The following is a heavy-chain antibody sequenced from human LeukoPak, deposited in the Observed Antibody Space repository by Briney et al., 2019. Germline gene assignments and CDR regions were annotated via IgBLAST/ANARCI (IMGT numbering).Heavy chain of an antibody. CDR1: GGSIRGYY. D-gene: IGHD4-17*01. Sequence: PSETLSLTCNVSGGSIRGYYWSWIRQSPEKGLEWIGYIYSSGSTNYNPSLKSRVTMSVDTSKNQLSLKVSSVTAADTAVYYCARTYGDYSFDSWGQGTLVTVSS. J-gene: IGHJ4*02. V-gene: IGHV4-59*01. CDR3: ARTYGDYSFDS. CDR2: IYSSGST.